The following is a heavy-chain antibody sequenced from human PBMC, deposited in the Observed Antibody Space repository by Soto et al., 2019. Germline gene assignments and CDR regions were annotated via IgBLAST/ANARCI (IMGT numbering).Heavy chain of an antibody. CDR2: IYYSGST. J-gene: IGHJ4*02. CDR3: GSSSSHFPFSDY. D-gene: IGHD6-6*01. CDR1: GGSISSSSYY. Sequence: SETLSLTCTVSGGSISSSSYYWGWIRQPPGKGLEWIGSIYYSGSTYYNPSLKSRVTISVDTSKNQFSLKLSSVTAADTAVYYCGSSSSHFPFSDYWGQGTLVTVPS. V-gene: IGHV4-39*01.